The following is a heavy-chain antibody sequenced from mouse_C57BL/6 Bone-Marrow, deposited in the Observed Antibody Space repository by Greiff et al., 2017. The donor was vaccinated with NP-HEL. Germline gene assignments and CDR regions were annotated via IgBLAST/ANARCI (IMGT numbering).Heavy chain of an antibody. D-gene: IGHD1-1*01. CDR2: IYPRSGNT. V-gene: IGHV1-81*01. CDR1: GYTFTSYG. J-gene: IGHJ2*01. CDR3: ARGYYGSNFDY. Sequence: VQRVESGAELARPGASVKLSCKASGYTFTSYGISWVKQRTGQGLEWIGEIYPRSGNTYYNEKFKGKATLTADKSSSTAYMELRSLTSEDSAVYFCARGYYGSNFDYWGQGTTLTVSS.